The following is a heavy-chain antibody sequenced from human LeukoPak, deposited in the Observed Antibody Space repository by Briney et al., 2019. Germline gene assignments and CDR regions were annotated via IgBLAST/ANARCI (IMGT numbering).Heavy chain of an antibody. D-gene: IGHD2-2*02. V-gene: IGHV3-66*01. CDR2: IYSGGDT. CDR3: AGPLGYCSSTSCYKVDY. Sequence: GGSLRLSCAASGFTVSSKYMSWVRQAPGKGLEWVSVIYSGGDTYYADSVKGRFTISRDNSKNTLYLQMNSLRAEDTAVYYCAGPLGYCSSTSCYKVDYWGQGTLVTVSS. J-gene: IGHJ4*02. CDR1: GFTVSSKY.